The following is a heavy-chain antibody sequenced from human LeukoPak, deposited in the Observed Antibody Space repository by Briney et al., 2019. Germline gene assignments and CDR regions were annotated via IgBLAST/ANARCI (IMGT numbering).Heavy chain of an antibody. D-gene: IGHD3-10*01. CDR1: GFTFSSYA. CDR2: ISGSGDRT. V-gene: IGHV3-23*01. Sequence: GGSLRLSCAASGFTFSSYAMSWVRQAPGKGLEWVSTISGSGDRTYYADSVKGRFTISRDNSKNTLFLHMNSLRAEDTAVYSCAKGYYGSGSYGWFDYWGQGTLVTVSS. CDR3: AKGYYGSGSYGWFDY. J-gene: IGHJ4*02.